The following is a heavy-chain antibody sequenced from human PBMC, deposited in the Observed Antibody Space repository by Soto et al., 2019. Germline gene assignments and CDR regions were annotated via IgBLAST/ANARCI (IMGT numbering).Heavy chain of an antibody. J-gene: IGHJ4*02. CDR1: GFTFSSYA. CDR3: AKADYGDYVVGLDY. CDR2: LSGSGGST. V-gene: IGHV3-23*01. D-gene: IGHD4-17*01. Sequence: EVQLLESGGGLVQPGGSLRLSCAASGFTFSSYAMSWVRQAPGKGLEWVSALSGSGGSTYYADSVKGRSTISRDNSKKTLYLQMNSLRDDDTAVYYCAKADYGDYVVGLDYWGQGTLVTVSS.